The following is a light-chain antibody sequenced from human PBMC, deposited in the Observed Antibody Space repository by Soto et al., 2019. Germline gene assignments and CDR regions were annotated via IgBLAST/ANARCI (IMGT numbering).Light chain of an antibody. CDR3: QQYGSSLFT. V-gene: IGKV3-20*01. Sequence: EIVLTQSPGTLSLSPGERATLSCRASQSVSRSYLAWYQHKPGQAPRLLIYGASSRATGVPDRFSGSGSGTDFTLTITRLEPEDFAVYYCQQYGSSLFTFGPGTKVDIK. CDR1: QSVSRSY. J-gene: IGKJ3*01. CDR2: GAS.